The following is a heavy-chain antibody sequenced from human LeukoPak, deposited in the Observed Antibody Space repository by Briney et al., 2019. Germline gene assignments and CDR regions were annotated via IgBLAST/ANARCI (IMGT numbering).Heavy chain of an antibody. D-gene: IGHD3-16*01. Sequence: ASVKVSCKASGYTFTGYYMHWVRQAPGQGLEWMGWINPNSGGTNYAQKFQGRVTMTRDTSISTAYMELSRLRSDDTAVYYCARVLWEEGHWFDPWGQGTLVTVSS. CDR2: INPNSGGT. CDR1: GYTFTGYY. CDR3: ARVLWEEGHWFDP. J-gene: IGHJ5*02. V-gene: IGHV1-2*02.